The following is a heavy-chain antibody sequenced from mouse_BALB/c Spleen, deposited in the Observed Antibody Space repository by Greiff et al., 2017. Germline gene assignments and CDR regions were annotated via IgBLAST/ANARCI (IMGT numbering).Heavy chain of an antibody. J-gene: IGHJ4*01. D-gene: IGHD1-1*01. CDR1: GFSLTSYG. V-gene: IGHV2-9*02. CDR2: IWAGGST. CDR3: AREVYGSSLYAMDY. Sequence: QVQLQQSGPGLVAPSQSLSITCTVSGFSLTSYGVHWVRQPPGKGLEWLGVIWAGGSTNYNSALMSRLSISKDNSKSQVFLKMNSLQTDDTAMYYCAREVYGSSLYAMDYWGQGTSVTVSS.